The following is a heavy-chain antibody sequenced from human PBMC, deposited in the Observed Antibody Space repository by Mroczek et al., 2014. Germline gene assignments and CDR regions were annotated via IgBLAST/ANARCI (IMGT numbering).Heavy chain of an antibody. CDR2: IYHSGST. V-gene: IGHV4-30-2*01. J-gene: IGHJ4*02. CDR3: ARDRSYYDSSGYSRAGYYFDY. D-gene: IGHD3-22*01. CDR1: GGSISSGGYS. Sequence: VQLVETGSGLVKPSQTLSLTCAVSGGSISSGGYSWSWIRQPPGKGLEWIGYIYHSGSTYYNPSLKSRVTISVDRSKSQFSLKLSSVTAADTAVYYCARDRSYYDSSGYSRAGYYFDYWGQGTPGHRLL.